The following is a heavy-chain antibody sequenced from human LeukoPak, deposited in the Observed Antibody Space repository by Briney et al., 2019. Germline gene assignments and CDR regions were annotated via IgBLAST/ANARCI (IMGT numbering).Heavy chain of an antibody. V-gene: IGHV3-48*01. D-gene: IGHD6-19*01. Sequence: TGGSLRLSCAASGFIFSSYTMNWVRQAPGKGLEWVSYISTSSSSISYADSVKGRFTISRDNSKNTLDLQMNSLRPEDTAVYYCAKERSSGTPDYWGQGTLVAVSS. J-gene: IGHJ4*02. CDR1: GFIFSSYT. CDR3: AKERSSGTPDY. CDR2: ISTSSSSI.